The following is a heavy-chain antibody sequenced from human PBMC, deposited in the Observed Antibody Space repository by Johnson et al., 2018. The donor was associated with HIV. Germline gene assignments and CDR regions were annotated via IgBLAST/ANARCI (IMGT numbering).Heavy chain of an antibody. CDR1: GFTVSRNY. CDR2: FYSGGNT. J-gene: IGHJ3*02. D-gene: IGHD1-20*01. V-gene: IGHV3-66*01. CDR3: ARGGTYNWSPDRIGNAFDI. Sequence: VQLVESGGGVVQPGRSLRLSCAASGFTVSRNYMKWVRQAPGKGLEWVSFFYSGGNTYYADSVRGRFTISRDNPKKSLFLQLNRLRAGDTGAYYCARGGTYNWSPDRIGNAFDIWGQGTTVTVSS.